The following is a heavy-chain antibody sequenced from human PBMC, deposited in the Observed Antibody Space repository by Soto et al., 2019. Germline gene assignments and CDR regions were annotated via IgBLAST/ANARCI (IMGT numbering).Heavy chain of an antibody. CDR2: ISSSSSYI. CDR3: ARDLYDSSGYSFNWFDP. CDR1: GFTFSSYS. V-gene: IGHV3-21*01. D-gene: IGHD3-22*01. J-gene: IGHJ5*02. Sequence: GGSLRLSCAASGFTFSSYSMNWARQAPGKGLEWVSSISSSSSYIYYADSVKGRFTVPRDNAKNSLYLQMNSLRAEDTAVYYCARDLYDSSGYSFNWFDPWGQGTLVTVSS.